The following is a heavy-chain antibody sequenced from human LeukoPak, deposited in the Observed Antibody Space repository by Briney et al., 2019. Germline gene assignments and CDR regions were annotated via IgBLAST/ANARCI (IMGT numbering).Heavy chain of an antibody. J-gene: IGHJ6*02. CDR1: GFTFSSYW. D-gene: IGHD6-19*01. CDR2: IKQDGSEK. V-gene: IGHV3-7*01. CDR3: ARGTYSSGWGRNYYYGMDV. Sequence: PGGSLRLSCAASGFTFSSYWMSWVRQAPGKGLEWVANIKQDGSEKYYVDSVKGRFTISRDNAKNSLYLQMNSLRAEDTAVCYCARGTYSSGWGRNYYYGMDVWGQGTTVTVSS.